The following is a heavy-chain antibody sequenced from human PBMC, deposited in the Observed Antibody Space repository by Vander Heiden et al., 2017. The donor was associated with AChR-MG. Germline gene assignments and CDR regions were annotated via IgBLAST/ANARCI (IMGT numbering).Heavy chain of an antibody. J-gene: IGHJ4*02. Sequence: VQLVQSGAEVKKPGASVKVSCKASGYTFTSYYMHWVRQAPGQVREWIGIINPSGGSTSYAQKFQGRVTMTRDTSTSTVYMELSSLRSEDTAVYYCARIFCSGGSCFGGVDYWGQGTLVTVSS. CDR3: ARIFCSGGSCFGGVDY. V-gene: IGHV1-46*03. CDR2: INPSGGST. CDR1: GYTFTSYY. D-gene: IGHD2-15*01.